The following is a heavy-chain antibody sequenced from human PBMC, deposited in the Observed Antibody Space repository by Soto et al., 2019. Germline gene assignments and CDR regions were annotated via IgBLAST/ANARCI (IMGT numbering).Heavy chain of an antibody. CDR2: IGTAGDP. Sequence: RGSLRLYCAASRFTFSTYDMHWVRQVTGKGLEWVSAIGTAGDPHYPGSVKGRFTISRENAKKSLYLQMNSLRAGDTAVYYCARGTDTSSFSSMDVWGQGTTVTVSS. D-gene: IGHD2-2*01. V-gene: IGHV3-13*05. CDR3: ARGTDTSSFSSMDV. J-gene: IGHJ6*02. CDR1: RFTFSTYD.